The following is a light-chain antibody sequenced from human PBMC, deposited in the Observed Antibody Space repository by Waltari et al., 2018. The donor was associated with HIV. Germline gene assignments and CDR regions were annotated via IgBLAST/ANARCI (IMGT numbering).Light chain of an antibody. V-gene: IGKV3-11*01. CDR3: QQRTNWPPYS. J-gene: IGKJ2*03. Sequence: EIVLTQPPATLSLSPGERATLSCRASQSVGNYLAWYQQKPGQPPRLLIYDASNRATGIPARFSGSGSRTDFTLTISSLEPEDFAVYYCQQRTNWPPYSFGQGTKLEIK. CDR2: DAS. CDR1: QSVGNY.